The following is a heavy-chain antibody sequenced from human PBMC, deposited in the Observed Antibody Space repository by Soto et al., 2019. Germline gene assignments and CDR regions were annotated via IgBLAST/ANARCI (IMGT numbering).Heavy chain of an antibody. Sequence: GGSLRLSCGASGFTFNGYAMNWVGQAPGKGLAWVSAIGTDGNTYYANSVKGRFTISRDNSRTTLYLQMNSLRVEDTALYYCVRKYPGTRPFDYWGQGTLVTVSS. CDR2: IGTDGNT. J-gene: IGHJ4*01. D-gene: IGHD2-2*01. V-gene: IGHV3-23*01. CDR3: VRKYPGTRPFDY. CDR1: GFTFNGYA.